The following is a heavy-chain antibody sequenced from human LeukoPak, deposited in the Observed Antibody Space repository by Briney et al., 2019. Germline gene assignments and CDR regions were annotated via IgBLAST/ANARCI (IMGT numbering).Heavy chain of an antibody. CDR2: ISAYNGNT. CDR3: ASLTREIAARPGLTYYYYMDV. J-gene: IGHJ6*03. D-gene: IGHD6-6*01. V-gene: IGHV1-18*01. CDR1: GYTFTSYG. Sequence: ASVKVSCKASGYTFTSYGISWVRQAPGQGLEWMGWISAYNGNTNYAQKLQGRVTMTTDTSTSTAYMELRSLRSDDTAVYYCASLTREIAARPGLTYYYYMDVWGKGTTVTVSS.